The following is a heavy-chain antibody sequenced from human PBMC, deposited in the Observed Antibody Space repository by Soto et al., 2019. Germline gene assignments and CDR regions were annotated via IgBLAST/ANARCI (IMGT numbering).Heavy chain of an antibody. D-gene: IGHD1-7*01. CDR1: GGSFSGYY. Sequence: ETLSLTCAVYGGSFSGYYWSWIRQPPGKGLEWIGEINHSGSTNYNPSLKSRVTISVDTSKNQFSLKLSSVTAADTAVYYCARARAYNWNYVYYYGMDVWGQGTTVTVYS. CDR2: INHSGST. CDR3: ARARAYNWNYVYYYGMDV. J-gene: IGHJ6*02. V-gene: IGHV4-34*01.